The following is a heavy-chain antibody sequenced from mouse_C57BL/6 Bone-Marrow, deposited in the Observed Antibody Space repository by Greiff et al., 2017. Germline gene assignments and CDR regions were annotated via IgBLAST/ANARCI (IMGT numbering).Heavy chain of an antibody. CDR3: AKGGYSNYPYFDV. Sequence: VQLQQSGPGLVQPSQSLSITCTVSGFSLTSYGVHWVRQSPGKGLEWLGVIWRGGSTDYNAAFMSRLSITKDNSKSQVFFKMNSLQADDTAIYYCAKGGYSNYPYFDVWGTGTTVTVSS. CDR2: IWRGGST. J-gene: IGHJ1*03. V-gene: IGHV2-5*01. D-gene: IGHD2-5*01. CDR1: GFSLTSYG.